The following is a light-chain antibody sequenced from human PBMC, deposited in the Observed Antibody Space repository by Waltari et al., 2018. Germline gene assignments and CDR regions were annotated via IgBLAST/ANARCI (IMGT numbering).Light chain of an antibody. CDR3: CSYAGSYSFV. Sequence: QSALTQPRSVSGSPGQSVTISCTGTSSDVGGYNYVSWYQQHPGKAPKLMLYDVNKRPQGGPERFSGAKSGDTASLTISGLQTEDEADYFCCSYAGSYSFVFGGGTKLTVL. CDR1: SSDVGGYNY. V-gene: IGLV2-11*01. CDR2: DVN. J-gene: IGLJ2*01.